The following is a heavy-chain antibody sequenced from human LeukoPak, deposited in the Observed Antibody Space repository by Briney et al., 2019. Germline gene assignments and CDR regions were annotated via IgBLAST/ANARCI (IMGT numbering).Heavy chain of an antibody. Sequence: PSETLSLTCTVSGGSISSSSYYWGWIRQPPGKGLEWIGSIYYSGSTYYNPSLKSRATISVDTSKNQFSLKLSSVTAADTAVYYCANRGITVTGLGYWGQGTLVTVSS. CDR1: GGSISSSSYY. J-gene: IGHJ4*02. CDR3: ANRGITVTGLGY. CDR2: IYYSGST. V-gene: IGHV4-39*07. D-gene: IGHD6-13*01.